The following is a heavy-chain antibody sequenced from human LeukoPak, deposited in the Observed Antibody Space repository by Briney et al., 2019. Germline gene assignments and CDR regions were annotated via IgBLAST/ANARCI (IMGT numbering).Heavy chain of an antibody. J-gene: IGHJ4*02. Sequence: SETLSLTCTVSGGSVTISYYWGWIRQPPGKGLEWIGSVYYSGSTYYNPSLKSRVTISVDTSKNQFSLKLSSVTAADTAVYYCASQGWTYYYGSGSYYGDWGQGTLVTVSS. V-gene: IGHV4-39*01. CDR2: VYYSGST. CDR3: ASQGWTYYYGSGSYYGD. CDR1: GGSVTISYY. D-gene: IGHD3-10*01.